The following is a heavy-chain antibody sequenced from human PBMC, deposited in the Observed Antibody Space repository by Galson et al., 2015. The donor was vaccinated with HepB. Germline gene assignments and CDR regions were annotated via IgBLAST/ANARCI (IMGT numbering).Heavy chain of an antibody. CDR1: GFTFSSYA. CDR2: ILSDGKNQ. Sequence: SLRLSCAASGFTFSSYAMHWVRQAPGKGLEWVATILSDGKNQYSADSVQGRFTLSRDNSKNTLFVQMSSLRGEDTAVYYCARDSGGSSWFYFANWGQGTLVTVSS. CDR3: ARDSGGSSWFYFAN. D-gene: IGHD6-13*01. J-gene: IGHJ4*02. V-gene: IGHV3-30*04.